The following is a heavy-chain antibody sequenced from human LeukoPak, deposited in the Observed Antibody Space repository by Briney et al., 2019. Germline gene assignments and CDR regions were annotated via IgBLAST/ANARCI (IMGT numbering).Heavy chain of an antibody. CDR2: ISAYNGNT. Sequence: GASVKVSCKASGYTFTSYGISWVRQAPGQGLEWVGWISAYNGNTNYAQKLQGRVTMTTDTSTSTAYMELRSLRSDDTAVYYCARTRGRTTYYYDSSGQKEYSDAFDIWGQGTMVTVSS. V-gene: IGHV1-18*01. CDR1: GYTFTSYG. J-gene: IGHJ3*02. CDR3: ARTRGRTTYYYDSSGQKEYSDAFDI. D-gene: IGHD3-22*01.